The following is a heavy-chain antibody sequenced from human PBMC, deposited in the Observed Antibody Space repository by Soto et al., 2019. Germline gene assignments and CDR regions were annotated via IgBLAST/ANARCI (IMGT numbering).Heavy chain of an antibody. J-gene: IGHJ3*02. CDR3: ARRVYYYDSSGYSAFDI. CDR1: GGFISSSSYY. D-gene: IGHD3-22*01. Sequence: PSETLSLTCTVSGGFISSSSYYWGWIRQPPGKGLEWIGSIYYSGSTYYNPSLKSRVTISVDTSKNQFSLKLSSVTAADTAVYYCARRVYYYDSSGYSAFDIWGQGTMVS. V-gene: IGHV4-39*01. CDR2: IYYSGST.